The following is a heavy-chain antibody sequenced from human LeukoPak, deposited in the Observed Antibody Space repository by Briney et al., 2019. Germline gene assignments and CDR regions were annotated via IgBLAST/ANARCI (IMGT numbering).Heavy chain of an antibody. V-gene: IGHV3-23*01. D-gene: IGHD3-16*02. CDR2: ISGSGGST. CDR3: AKDHPPTVWGSYRFDY. Sequence: PGGSLRLSCAASGFTFSSYAMSWVRRAPGKGLEWVSAISGSGGSTYYADSVKGRFTISRDNSKNTLYLQMNSLRAEDTAVYYCAKDHPPTVWGSYRFDYWGQGTLVTVSS. CDR1: GFTFSSYA. J-gene: IGHJ4*02.